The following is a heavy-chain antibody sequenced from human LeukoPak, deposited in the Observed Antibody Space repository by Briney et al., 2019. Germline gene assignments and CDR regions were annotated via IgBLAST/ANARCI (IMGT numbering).Heavy chain of an antibody. CDR2: ISSSSSYI. V-gene: IGHV3-21*01. Sequence: GGSLRLSCAASGFTFSSYSMNWVRQAPGKGLEWVSSISSSSSYIYYADSVKGRFTIPRDNAKNSLYLQMNSLRAEDTAVYYCARGRDGYNYRSVYFDYWGQGTLVTVSS. CDR1: GFTFSSYS. D-gene: IGHD5-24*01. CDR3: ARGRDGYNYRSVYFDY. J-gene: IGHJ4*02.